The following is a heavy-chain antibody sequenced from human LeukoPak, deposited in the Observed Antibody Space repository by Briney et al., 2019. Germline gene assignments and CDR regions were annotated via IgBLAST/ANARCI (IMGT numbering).Heavy chain of an antibody. J-gene: IGHJ6*02. D-gene: IGHD5-18*01. CDR3: ARVPDTAMATDYYYGMDV. CDR2: ISAYNGNT. Sequence: ASVKVSCKASGYTFTSYGISWVRQAPGQGLEWMGWISAYNGNTNYAQKLQGRVTMTTDTSTSTAYMELRSLRSDDTAVYYCARVPDTAMATDYYYGMDVWGQGTTVTVSS. CDR1: GYTFTSYG. V-gene: IGHV1-18*01.